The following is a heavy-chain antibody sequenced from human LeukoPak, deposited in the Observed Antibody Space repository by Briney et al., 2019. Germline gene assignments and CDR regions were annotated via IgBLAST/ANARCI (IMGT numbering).Heavy chain of an antibody. CDR3: AKALGSHYYGSGSYPTPSFDY. CDR2: ISGSGGST. V-gene: IGHV3-23*01. CDR1: GFTFNNAW. D-gene: IGHD3-10*01. J-gene: IGHJ4*02. Sequence: PGGSLRLSCAASGFTFNNAWMSWVRRAPGKGLEWVSAISGSGGSTYYADSVKGRFTISRDNYKNTLYLQMNSLRAEDTAVYYCAKALGSHYYGSGSYPTPSFDYWGQGTLVTVSS.